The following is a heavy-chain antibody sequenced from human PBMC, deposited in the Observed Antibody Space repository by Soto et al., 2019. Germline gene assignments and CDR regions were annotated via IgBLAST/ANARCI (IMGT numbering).Heavy chain of an antibody. Sequence: ASVKVSCKASGYTFTSYDINWVRQATGQGLEWMGWMNPNSGNTGYAQKFQGRVTMTRNTSISTAYMELSSLRSEDTAVYYCARSGQWLVRTGEYFQHWGQGTLVTVSS. CDR1: GYTFTSYD. CDR3: ARSGQWLVRTGEYFQH. D-gene: IGHD6-19*01. J-gene: IGHJ1*01. CDR2: MNPNSGNT. V-gene: IGHV1-8*01.